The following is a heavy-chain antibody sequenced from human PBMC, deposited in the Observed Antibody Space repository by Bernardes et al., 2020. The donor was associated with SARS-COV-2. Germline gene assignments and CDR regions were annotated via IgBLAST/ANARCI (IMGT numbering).Heavy chain of an antibody. J-gene: IGHJ6*02. CDR2: ISSSSSTI. Sequence: GGSLRLSCAASGFTFSSYSMNWVRQAPGKGLEWVSYISSSSSTIYYADSVKGRFTISRDNAKNALYLQMNSLRTEDTTVYYCAGGIGDPEYYYGMTVWGQGPTVTFSS. CDR3: AGGIGDPEYYYGMTV. V-gene: IGHV3-48*01. CDR1: GFTFSSYS. D-gene: IGHD2-15*01.